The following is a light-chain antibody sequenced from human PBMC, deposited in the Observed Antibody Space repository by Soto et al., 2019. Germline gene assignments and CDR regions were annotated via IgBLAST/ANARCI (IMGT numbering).Light chain of an antibody. Sequence: DIHMTQSPSTLSASVGDTVTITCRASQSISSWLAWYQQKPGKAPKLLIYGAYSLESGVPSRFRGSGSGTEFTLTISSLQPDDFATYYCQQXNSYSPWTFGQGTKVDIK. J-gene: IGKJ1*01. CDR1: QSISSW. CDR3: QQXNSYSPWT. V-gene: IGKV1-5*01. CDR2: GAY.